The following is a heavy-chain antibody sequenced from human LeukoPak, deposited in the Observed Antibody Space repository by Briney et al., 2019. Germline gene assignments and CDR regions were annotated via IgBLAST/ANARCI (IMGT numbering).Heavy chain of an antibody. D-gene: IGHD2-2*01. CDR3: ARPIGYCSSTSCRLYFDY. CDR2: ISAYNGNT. CDR1: GYTFTSYG. J-gene: IGHJ4*02. V-gene: IGHV1-18*04. Sequence: ASVKVSCKASGYTFTSYGISWVRQAPGQGLEWMGWISAYNGNTNYAQKLQGRVTMTTDTSTSTAYMKLRSLRSDDTAVYYCARPIGYCSSTSCRLYFDYWGQGTLVTVSS.